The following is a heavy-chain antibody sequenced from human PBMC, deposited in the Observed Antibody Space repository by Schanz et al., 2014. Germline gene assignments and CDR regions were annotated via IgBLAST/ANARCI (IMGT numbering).Heavy chain of an antibody. CDR3: ATVVGVHHLDY. CDR1: GFTFSSYS. CDR2: ISSSSSTI. V-gene: IGHV3-48*02. D-gene: IGHD3-10*01. J-gene: IGHJ4*02. Sequence: EVQLVESGGGLVQPGGSLRLSCAASGFTFSSYSMNWVRQATGKGLEWVSYISSSSSTIYYADSVKGRFTISRDNAKNSLFLQMNSLRDEDTAVYYCATVVGVHHLDYWGQGTLVTVSS.